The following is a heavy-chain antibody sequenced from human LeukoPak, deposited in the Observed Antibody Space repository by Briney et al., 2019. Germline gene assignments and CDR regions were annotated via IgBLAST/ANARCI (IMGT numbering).Heavy chain of an antibody. V-gene: IGHV3-21*01. CDR3: AKPVIYGSEQTDY. D-gene: IGHD3-10*01. CDR1: GFTFSSYS. CDR2: ISSSSSYI. Sequence: GGSLRLSCAASGFTFSSYSMTWVRQAPGKGLEWASSISSSSSYIYYAESVKGRFTISRDNANNSLYLQMNSLRAEDTAVYYCAKPVIYGSEQTDYWGQGTLVTVSS. J-gene: IGHJ4*02.